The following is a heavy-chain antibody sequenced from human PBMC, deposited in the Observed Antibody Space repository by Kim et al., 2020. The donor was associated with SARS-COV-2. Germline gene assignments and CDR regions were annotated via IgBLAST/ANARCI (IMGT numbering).Heavy chain of an antibody. V-gene: IGHV1-18*04. CDR3: ATTFSFSNSWYYFDY. CDR1: GYTSINYG. Sequence: ASVKVSCKGSGYTSINYGISWVRQAPGQGLEWMGWINTLSLHTNSVDKFQDRVTMTTVPSTNTVSMELRSLTSDDTAVYYCATTFSFSNSWYYFDYWGQGAVVTVPT. CDR2: INTLSLHT. D-gene: IGHD6-13*01. J-gene: IGHJ4*02.